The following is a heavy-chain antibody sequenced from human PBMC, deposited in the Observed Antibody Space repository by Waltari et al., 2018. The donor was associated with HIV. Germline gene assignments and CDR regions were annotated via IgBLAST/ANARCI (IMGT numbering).Heavy chain of an antibody. V-gene: IGHV3-7*01. CDR1: GFTFTTYW. CDR2: IKDDGSEK. CDR3: ARIGTFPHNYAIDF. J-gene: IGHJ6*02. Sequence: EVQLMESGGGLVQSGGSLRLSCAASGFTFTTYWMSWVRQTPGKGLEWMAYIKDDGSEKYYMGSVKGRFTISRDNAKNSMFLQMNSLRAEDTAVYYCARIGTFPHNYAIDFWGQGTTVTVSS. D-gene: IGHD1-26*01.